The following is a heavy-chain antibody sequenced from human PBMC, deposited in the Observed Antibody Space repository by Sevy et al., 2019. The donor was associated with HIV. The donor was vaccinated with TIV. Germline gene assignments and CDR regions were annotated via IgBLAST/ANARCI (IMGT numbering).Heavy chain of an antibody. Sequence: RGSLRLSCAASGFSFSSYSVSWVRQAPGKGLEWVASIGSSNSYIYYADSVKARFTISRDNAKNSLFLHMNTLRAEDTAVYYCARSYSSSWYILYYFEYWGQGTPVTVSS. CDR3: ARSYSSSWYILYYFEY. CDR1: GFSFSSYS. J-gene: IGHJ4*02. CDR2: IGSSNSYI. V-gene: IGHV3-21*01. D-gene: IGHD6-13*01.